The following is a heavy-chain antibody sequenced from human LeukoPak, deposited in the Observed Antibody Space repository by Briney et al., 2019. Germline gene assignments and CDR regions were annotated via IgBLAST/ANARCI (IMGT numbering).Heavy chain of an antibody. CDR3: ARDYDFWSGDYYFDH. V-gene: IGHV1-3*01. CDR2: INAGNGNT. CDR1: GYTFISYA. J-gene: IGHJ4*02. D-gene: IGHD3-3*01. Sequence: GASVKVSCKASGYTFISYAMHWVRQAPGQRLEWMGWINAGNGNTKYSQKFQGRVTIARDTSASTAYMELSSLRSEDTAVYYCARDYDFWSGDYYFDHWGQGTLVTVSS.